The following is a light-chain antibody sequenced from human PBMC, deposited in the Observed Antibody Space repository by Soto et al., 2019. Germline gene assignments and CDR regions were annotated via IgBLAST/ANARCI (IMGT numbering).Light chain of an antibody. CDR3: QQYNKWPLT. CDR2: GAS. Sequence: EIVMTQSPATLSVSPGERATLSCRASQSVAGNLAWYQQNPGQAPRLLIYGASTRATGIPTRFSGGGSGTEFTLTISSLHPEDFVIYYCQQYNKWPLTFGGGTKVEI. CDR1: QSVAGN. V-gene: IGKV3-15*01. J-gene: IGKJ4*01.